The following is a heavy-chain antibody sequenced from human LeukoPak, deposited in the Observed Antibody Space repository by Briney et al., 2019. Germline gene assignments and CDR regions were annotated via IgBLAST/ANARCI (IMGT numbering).Heavy chain of an antibody. J-gene: IGHJ4*01. D-gene: IGHD3-3*01. CDR2: IYTSGST. Sequence: SQTLSLTCTVSGGSISSGSYYWSWIRQPAGKGLEWIGRIYTSGSTNYNPSLKSRVTISVDTSKNQFSLKLSSVTAADTAVYYCARARVTTFAADYWGHGTLVTVSS. V-gene: IGHV4-61*02. CDR3: ARARVTTFAADY. CDR1: GGSISSGSYY.